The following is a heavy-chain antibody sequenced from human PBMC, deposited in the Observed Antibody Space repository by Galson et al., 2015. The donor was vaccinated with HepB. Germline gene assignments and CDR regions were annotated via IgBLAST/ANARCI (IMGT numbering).Heavy chain of an antibody. D-gene: IGHD1-7*01. CDR3: ARNGESLSGNTQFDY. J-gene: IGHJ4*02. CDR1: GFTFSGYY. V-gene: IGHV1-2*02. Sequence: SVKVSCKASGFTFSGYYIHWVRQVPGQGLEWMGWIDPNSGGTKYTQRFQGRVTMTRDTSISTVYMDLSRLTSDDTAVYYCARNGESLSGNTQFDYWGQGTLVTVSS. CDR2: IDPNSGGT.